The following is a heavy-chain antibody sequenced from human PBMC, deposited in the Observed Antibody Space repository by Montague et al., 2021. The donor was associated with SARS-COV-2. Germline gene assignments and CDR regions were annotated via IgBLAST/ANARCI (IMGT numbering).Heavy chain of an antibody. CDR2: VNHSGGT. J-gene: IGHJ4*02. D-gene: IGHD6-13*01. CDR3: TRVRQQLVRTYYLDY. CDR1: GGSFNHYY. V-gene: IGHV4-34*01. Sequence: SETLSLTCAVYGGSFNHYYWTWIRQAPGKGLEWIGEVNHSGGTNYNPSLKSRVTISVDTSKNQFSLKLNSLTAADTAVYYCTRVRQQLVRTYYLDYWGQGTLVPVSS.